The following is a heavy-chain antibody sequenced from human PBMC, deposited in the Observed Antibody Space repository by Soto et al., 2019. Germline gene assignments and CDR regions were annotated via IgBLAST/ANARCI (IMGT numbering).Heavy chain of an antibody. V-gene: IGHV1-24*01. D-gene: IGHD6-6*01. J-gene: IGHJ6*02. CDR2: FDPEDGET. Sequence: ASVKVSCKVSGYTLTELSMHWVRQAPGKGLEWMGGFDPEDGETIYAQKFQGRVTMTEDTSTDTAYMELSSLRSEDTAVYYCAKAQAKGYSSSSGMDVWGQGTTVTVSS. CDR3: AKAQAKGYSSSSGMDV. CDR1: GYTLTELS.